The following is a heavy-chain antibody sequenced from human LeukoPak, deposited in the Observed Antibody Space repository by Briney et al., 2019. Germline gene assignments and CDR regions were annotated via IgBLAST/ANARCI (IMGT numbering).Heavy chain of an antibody. CDR2: ISSGSSYM. Sequence: GGSLRLSCAASGITVSYNFMSWVRQAPGKGLEWISSISSGSSYMSYAESVKGRFTVSRDNAKNTLYLQMNSLRAEDTAVYYCARWRNYDGASGYYQDAFDLWGRGTMVTVSS. D-gene: IGHD3-22*01. J-gene: IGHJ3*01. V-gene: IGHV3-21*01. CDR1: GITVSYNF. CDR3: ARWRNYDGASGYYQDAFDL.